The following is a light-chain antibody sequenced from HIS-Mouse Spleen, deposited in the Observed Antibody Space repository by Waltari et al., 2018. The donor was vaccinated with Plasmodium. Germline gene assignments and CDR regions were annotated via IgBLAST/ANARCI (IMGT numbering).Light chain of an antibody. J-gene: IGKJ1*01. CDR2: GAS. CDR3: QQYGSSPWT. Sequence: EIVLTQSPGTLSLSPGERATLPCRPSQSVSSSYLAWYQQKPGQAPRLLIYGASSRATGSPDRFSGSGSGTDFTLTISRLEPEDFAVYYCQQYGSSPWTFGQGTKVEIK. V-gene: IGKV3-20*01. CDR1: QSVSSSY.